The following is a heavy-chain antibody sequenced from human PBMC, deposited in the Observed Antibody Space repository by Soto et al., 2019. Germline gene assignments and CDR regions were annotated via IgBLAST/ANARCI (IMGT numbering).Heavy chain of an antibody. CDR1: ADTFTSYD. CDR3: ARGAVRYSSSWYRSYYYYGMDV. CDR2: MNPNSGNT. D-gene: IGHD6-13*01. V-gene: IGHV1-8*01. Sequence: ASVKVSCKAPADTFTSYDINWVRQATGQGLEWMGWMNPNSGNTGYAQKFQGRVTMTRNTSISTAYMELSSLRSEDTAVYYCARGAVRYSSSWYRSYYYYGMDVWGQGTTVTVSS. J-gene: IGHJ6*02.